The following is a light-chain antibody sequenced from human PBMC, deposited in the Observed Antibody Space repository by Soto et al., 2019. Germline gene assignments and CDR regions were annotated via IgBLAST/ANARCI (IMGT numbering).Light chain of an antibody. J-gene: IGKJ1*01. CDR1: QSVSNNY. Sequence: EIVLTQSPGTLSLSPGERATLSCRASQSVSNNYLAWYQQKPGQAPRPLIYGASSRAIGIPDRFSGSGSGTDFTLTISRLEPEDFAVYYCQQYGSSPWTFGQGTKVDIK. V-gene: IGKV3-20*01. CDR2: GAS. CDR3: QQYGSSPWT.